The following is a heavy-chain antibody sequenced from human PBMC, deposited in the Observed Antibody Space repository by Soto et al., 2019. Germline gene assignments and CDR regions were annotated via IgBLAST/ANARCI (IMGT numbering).Heavy chain of an antibody. D-gene: IGHD3-10*01. V-gene: IGHV4-59*08. Sequence: QVQLQESGPGLLKPSETLSLTCTVYSASSNNYHWTWIRQPPGKGLDWIAYFYYTGTTNFIPSLMSKVTISMDTCKNQFSMNLRAVSASATAIYYCATLRRLGELSPYFDDWGQGHMVTASA. J-gene: IGHJ4*02. CDR1: SASSNNYH. CDR2: FYYTGTT. CDR3: ATLRRLGELSPYFDD.